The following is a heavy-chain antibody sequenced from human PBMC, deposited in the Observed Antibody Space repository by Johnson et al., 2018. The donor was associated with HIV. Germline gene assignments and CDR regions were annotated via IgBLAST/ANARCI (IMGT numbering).Heavy chain of an antibody. D-gene: IGHD3-22*01. V-gene: IGHV3-30*14. Sequence: QVQLVESGGGVVRPGRSLRLSCAASGFTFSNYPMHWVRQAPGKGLEWVAVVSYDGSKKFYADSVKGRFTISRDNSKNPLYFQMNSLRAEDTAVYYCAREEGGYYDSSGYYYVGAFDIWGQGTMVTVSS. CDR2: VSYDGSKK. J-gene: IGHJ3*02. CDR3: AREEGGYYDSSGYYYVGAFDI. CDR1: GFTFSNYP.